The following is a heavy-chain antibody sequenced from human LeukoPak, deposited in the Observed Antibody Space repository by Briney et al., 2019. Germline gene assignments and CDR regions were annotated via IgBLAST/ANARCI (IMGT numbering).Heavy chain of an antibody. CDR3: ARDRIGYMDV. Sequence: AGSLKLSCAASGFTLSVNYMSWVRQAPGKGLEWVSVIYSGGTTVYADSVKGRFTISRDTSKSTLSLQMNSLRVEDTAIYYCARDRIGYMDVWGKGTSVIVSS. J-gene: IGHJ6*03. V-gene: IGHV3-53*01. D-gene: IGHD3-10*01. CDR1: GFTLSVNY. CDR2: IYSGGTT.